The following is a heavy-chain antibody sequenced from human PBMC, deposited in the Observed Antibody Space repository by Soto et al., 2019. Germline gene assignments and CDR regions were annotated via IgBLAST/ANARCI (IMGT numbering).Heavy chain of an antibody. V-gene: IGHV3-21*01. CDR3: ARDRAPAAAGPPGGFDP. Sequence: GGSLRLSCAASGFTFSSYSMNWVRQAPGKGLEWVSSISSSSSYIYYADSVKGRFTISRDNAKNSLYLQMNSLRAEDTAVYYCARDRAPAAAGPPGGFDPWGQGTLVTVSS. CDR2: ISSSSSYI. D-gene: IGHD6-13*01. CDR1: GFTFSSYS. J-gene: IGHJ5*02.